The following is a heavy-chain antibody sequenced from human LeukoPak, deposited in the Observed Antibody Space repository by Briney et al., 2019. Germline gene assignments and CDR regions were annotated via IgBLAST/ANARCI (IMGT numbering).Heavy chain of an antibody. CDR2: INSDGSST. CDR3: AKGLGNLLLDLISV. D-gene: IGHD3-22*01. Sequence: PGGSLRLSCAASGFTFSSSWMHWVRQAPGKGLVWVSRINSDGSSTNYADSVKGRFTISRDNAKNTLFLQMNSLRAEDTAVYYCAKGLGNLLLDLISVWGKGTTVIVSS. V-gene: IGHV3-74*01. J-gene: IGHJ6*04. CDR1: GFTFSSSW.